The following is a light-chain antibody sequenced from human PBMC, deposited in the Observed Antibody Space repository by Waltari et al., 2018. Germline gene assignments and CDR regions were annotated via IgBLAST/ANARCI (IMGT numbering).Light chain of an antibody. J-gene: IGKJ4*01. V-gene: IGKV2-29*02. CDR2: EVS. CDR1: QSLLYRDGRTY. CDR3: MQGIFLPLT. Sequence: DLVMTQNPPSLSVTPGQPASISCKSSQSLLYRDGRTYLYWFLQKTGQSPQPLIFEVSRRFSGVPDRFSGSGSGTDFTLRISRVEAEDVGVYFCMQGIFLPLTFGGGTKVEI.